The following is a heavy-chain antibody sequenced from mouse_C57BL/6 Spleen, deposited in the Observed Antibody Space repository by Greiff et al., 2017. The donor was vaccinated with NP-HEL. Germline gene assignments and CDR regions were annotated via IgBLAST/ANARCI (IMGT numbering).Heavy chain of an antibody. Sequence: QVQLKESGPELVKPGASVKISCKASGYAFSSSWMNWVKQRPGKGLEWIGRIYPGDGDTNYNGKFKGKATLTADKSSSTAYMQLSSLTSEDSAVYFCARDSKSTGFYYYAMYYWGQGTSVTVSS. CDR2: IYPGDGDT. J-gene: IGHJ4*01. V-gene: IGHV1-82*01. D-gene: IGHD2-5*01. CDR3: ARDSKSTGFYYYAMYY. CDR1: GYAFSSSW.